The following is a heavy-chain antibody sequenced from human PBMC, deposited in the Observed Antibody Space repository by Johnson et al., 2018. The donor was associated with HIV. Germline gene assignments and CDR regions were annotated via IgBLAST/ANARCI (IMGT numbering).Heavy chain of an antibody. D-gene: IGHD6-13*01. CDR1: GFTFSNYG. CDR2: LWYDGSKN. CDR3: AKCIWGSSLIDAFDI. Sequence: QVQLVESGGGVVQPGRSLRLSCAASGFTFSNYGMHWVRQAPGKGLEWVAGLWYDGSKNNYADSVRGRFTITRDNSKNTLHLQMNSLRVEDTDVYYCAKCIWGSSLIDAFDIWGQGTTVTVSS. V-gene: IGHV3-33*06. J-gene: IGHJ3*02.